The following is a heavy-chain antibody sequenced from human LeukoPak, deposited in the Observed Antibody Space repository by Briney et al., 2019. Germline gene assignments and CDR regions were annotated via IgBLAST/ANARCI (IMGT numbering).Heavy chain of an antibody. CDR1: GFSLSTSGVG. CDR3: AHYGDYRFMYYFDY. J-gene: IGHJ4*02. V-gene: IGHV2-5*01. Sequence: SGPTLVKPTQTLTLTCTFSGFSLSTSGVGVGWIRQPPAKALEWLALIYWNDDNRYSPSLKSRLTITKDTSKNQVVLKMTNMDPVDTATYYCAHYGDYRFMYYFDYWGQGTLVTVSS. D-gene: IGHD4-17*01. CDR2: IYWNDDN.